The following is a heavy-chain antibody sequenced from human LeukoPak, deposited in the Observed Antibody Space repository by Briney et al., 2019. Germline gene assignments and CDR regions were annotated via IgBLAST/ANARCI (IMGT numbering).Heavy chain of an antibody. CDR3: AREGSSSWPPDY. J-gene: IGHJ4*02. CDR1: GGSISSYY. D-gene: IGHD6-13*01. CDR2: IYYSGST. V-gene: IGHV4-59*01. Sequence: SETLSLTCTVSGGSISSYYWSWIRQPPGKGLEWIGYIYYSGSTNYNPSLKSRVTISVDTSKNQISLKLNSVTAADTAVYYCAREGSSSWPPDYWGQGTLVTVSS.